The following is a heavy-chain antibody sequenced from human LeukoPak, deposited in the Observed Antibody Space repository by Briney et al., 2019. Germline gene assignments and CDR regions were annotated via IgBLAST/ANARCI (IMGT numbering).Heavy chain of an antibody. CDR1: GYSFTSYW. D-gene: IGHD4-17*01. CDR3: GTRGGKYGDLYAFDI. J-gene: IGHJ3*02. V-gene: IGHV5-51*01. CDR2: IYPGDSDT. Sequence: GESLKISCKGSGYSFTSYWIGWVRQMPGKGLEWMGIIYPGDSDTRYSPSFQGQVTISADKSISTAYLQWSSLKASDTAMYYCGTRGGKYGDLYAFDIWGQGTMVTVSS.